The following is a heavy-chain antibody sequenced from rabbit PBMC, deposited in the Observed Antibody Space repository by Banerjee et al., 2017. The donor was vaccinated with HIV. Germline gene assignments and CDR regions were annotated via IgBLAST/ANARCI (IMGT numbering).Heavy chain of an antibody. D-gene: IGHD3-3*01. Sequence: QQLVESGGGLVKPGASLTLTCKASGLDFISSFWICWVRQAPGKGLEWIATIYPRYGATDYANWVSGRFTVSLDNAQNTVFLRMTSLAAADTALYFCARGLVAGVLDLWGQGTLVTVS. CDR1: GLDFISSFW. CDR3: ARGLVAGVLDL. V-gene: IGHV1S43*01. J-gene: IGHJ3*01. CDR2: IYPRYGAT.